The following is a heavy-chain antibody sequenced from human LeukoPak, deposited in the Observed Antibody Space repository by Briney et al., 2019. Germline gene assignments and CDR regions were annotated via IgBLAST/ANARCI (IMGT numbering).Heavy chain of an antibody. CDR3: ARFRVWRAAAAGGYGMDI. J-gene: IGHJ6*04. CDR1: AGSPITSSYY. Sequence: PSETLSLTCSLAAGSPITSSYYWCWRRQPPGRALECGGYIYYSGSTNYNPSLKSPVTISLDTSKIHFSLQLSSVTAADTAVYYCARFRVWRAAAAGGYGMDIWGKGTTVTVSS. V-gene: IGHV4-61*03. D-gene: IGHD6-13*01. CDR2: IYYSGST.